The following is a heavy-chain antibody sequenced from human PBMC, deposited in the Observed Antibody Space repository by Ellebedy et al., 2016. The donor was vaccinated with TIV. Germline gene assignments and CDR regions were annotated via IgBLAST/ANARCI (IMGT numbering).Heavy chain of an antibody. CDR1: GFTFSDYW. CDR2: IKQDGSEK. J-gene: IGHJ4*03. CDR3: ARDQGWAYPGSTRFDY. Sequence: GESLKISCAASGFTFSDYWMSWVRQAPGKGLEWVANIKQDGSEKWYVDSVKGRCTISRDNAKKSLYLQMSSLRAEDTAVYYCARDQGWAYPGSTRFDYWGQGTLVTVSS. V-gene: IGHV3-7*01. D-gene: IGHD3-10*01.